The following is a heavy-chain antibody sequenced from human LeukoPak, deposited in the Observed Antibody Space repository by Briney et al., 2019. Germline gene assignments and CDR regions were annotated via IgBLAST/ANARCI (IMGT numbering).Heavy chain of an antibody. J-gene: IGHJ4*02. V-gene: IGHV4-34*01. CDR1: GGSFSGYY. CDR3: ARVYNYFDY. CDR2: INHSGST. D-gene: IGHD4-11*01. Sequence: PSETLSLTCAVYGGSFSGYYWSWIRQPPGKGLEWIGEINHSGSTNYNPSLKSRVTISVDTSKNQFSPKLSSVTAADTAVYYCARVYNYFDYWGQGTLVTVSS.